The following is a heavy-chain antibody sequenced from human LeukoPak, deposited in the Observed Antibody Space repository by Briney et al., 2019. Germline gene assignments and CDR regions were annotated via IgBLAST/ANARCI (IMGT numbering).Heavy chain of an antibody. J-gene: IGHJ4*02. CDR3: ARETPGQGFDY. CDR1: GFTFSYYA. CDR2: ISFDGNNK. V-gene: IGHV3-30*04. Sequence: GRSLRLSFAASGFTFSYYALHWVRQAPGKGLEWVALISFDGNNKFYTDSVKGRFTISRDTSKNILYLQMNTLRGEDTAVYYCARETPGQGFDYWGQGTLVTVSS.